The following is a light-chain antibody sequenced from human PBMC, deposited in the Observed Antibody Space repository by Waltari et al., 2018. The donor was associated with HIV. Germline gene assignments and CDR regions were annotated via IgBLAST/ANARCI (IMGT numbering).Light chain of an antibody. CDR3: MQAHKIPIT. V-gene: IGKV2-28*01. Sequence: EIVMTQSPLSLAVTPGEPASISCRSSESLLRDNGHNYLDWFLQKPGQSPQLLIYLGSMRASGVPDRFRGSGSGTDFTLRISKVEAEDVGTYYCMQAHKIPITFGPGTKLHIK. CDR1: ESLLRDNGHNY. J-gene: IGKJ3*01. CDR2: LGS.